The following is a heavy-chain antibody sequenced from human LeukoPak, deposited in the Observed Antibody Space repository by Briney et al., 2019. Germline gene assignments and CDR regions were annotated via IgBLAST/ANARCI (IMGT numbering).Heavy chain of an antibody. CDR3: ARQSRDGSKTRGYYFDY. J-gene: IGHJ4*02. D-gene: IGHD3-10*01. CDR1: GYIFTHYW. V-gene: IGHV5-51*01. Sequence: GESLKISCQVSGYIFTHYWIGWVRQMPGKGLEPMGLIYPADSDTTYSPSFQGQVTISADKSISTVYLQWSSLKASDTAMYYCARQSRDGSKTRGYYFDYWGQGTLVTVSS. CDR2: IYPADSDT.